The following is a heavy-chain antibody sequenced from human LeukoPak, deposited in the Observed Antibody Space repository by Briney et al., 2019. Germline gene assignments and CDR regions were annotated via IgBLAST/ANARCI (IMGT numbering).Heavy chain of an antibody. CDR2: INPNSGGT. CDR1: GYTFTGYY. V-gene: IGHV1-2*02. D-gene: IGHD3-9*01. CDR3: ARDLPGPRYFDWFNPSP. Sequence: GASVKVSCKASGYTFTGYYMHWVRQAPGQGLEWMGWINPNSGGTNYAQKFQGRVTMTRDTSISTAYMALSRLRSDDTAVYYCARDLPGPRYFDWFNPSPWGEGTLVTVSS. J-gene: IGHJ5*02.